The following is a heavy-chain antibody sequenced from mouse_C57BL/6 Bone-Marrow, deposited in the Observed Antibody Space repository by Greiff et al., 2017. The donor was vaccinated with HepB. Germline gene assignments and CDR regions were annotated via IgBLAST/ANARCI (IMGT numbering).Heavy chain of an antibody. D-gene: IGHD1-1*01. Sequence: QVQLQQPGAELVKPGASVTLSCKASGYPFTSYWMHWVKQRPGQGLEWLGMLHPNRGSTHYNETFKSKATLTVDKSSSTAYMQLSSLTSEDSAVYYCARDYGSSFPYDFDYWGEGTTLTVSS. J-gene: IGHJ2*01. V-gene: IGHV1-64*01. CDR2: LHPNRGST. CDR3: ARDYGSSFPYDFDY. CDR1: GYPFTSYW.